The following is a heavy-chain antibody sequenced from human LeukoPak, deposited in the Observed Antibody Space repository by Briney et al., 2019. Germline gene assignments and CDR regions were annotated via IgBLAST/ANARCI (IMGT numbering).Heavy chain of an antibody. CDR1: VGSISTTSYY. D-gene: IGHD5-18*01. V-gene: IGHV4-39*07. J-gene: IGHJ4*02. Sequence: SETLSLTCTVSVGSISTTSYYWGWIRQPPGKGLEWIGSIYYGGSTYYSPSLKSRVTISLDTSKHQFSLKLSSVTAADTAVYYCARGVHSYGGRADSWGQGTLVTVSS. CDR3: ARGVHSYGGRADS. CDR2: IYYGGST.